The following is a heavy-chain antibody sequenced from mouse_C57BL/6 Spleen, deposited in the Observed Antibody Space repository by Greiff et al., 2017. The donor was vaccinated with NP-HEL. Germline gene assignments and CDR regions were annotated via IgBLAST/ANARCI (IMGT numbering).Heavy chain of an antibody. CDR3: ARKGSWYFDV. CDR2: IHPNSGST. Sequence: QVQLQQPGAELVKPGASVKLSCKASGYTFTSYWMHWVKQRPGQGLEWIGMIHPNSGSTNYHEKFKSKATLTVDKSSSTAYMQLSSLTSEDSAVYYCARKGSWYFDVWGTGTTVTVSS. CDR1: GYTFTSYW. J-gene: IGHJ1*03. V-gene: IGHV1-64*01.